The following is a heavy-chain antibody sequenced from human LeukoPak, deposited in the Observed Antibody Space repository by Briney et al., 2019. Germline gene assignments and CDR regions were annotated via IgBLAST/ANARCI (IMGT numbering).Heavy chain of an antibody. V-gene: IGHV4-34*01. CDR1: GGSFSGYY. Sequence: SETLSLTCAVYGGSFSGYYWSWIRQPPGKGLEWIGEINHSGSTNHNPSLKSRVTISVDTSKNQFSLKLSSVTAADTAVYYCARANGDYTLDAFDIWGQGTMVTVSS. CDR3: ARANGDYTLDAFDI. CDR2: INHSGST. J-gene: IGHJ3*02. D-gene: IGHD4-17*01.